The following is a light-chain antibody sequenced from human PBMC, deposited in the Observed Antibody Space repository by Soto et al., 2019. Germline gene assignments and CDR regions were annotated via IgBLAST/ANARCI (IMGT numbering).Light chain of an antibody. CDR2: GAS. V-gene: IGKV3-20*01. CDR3: QHYGSSAYT. Sequence: EFVLTQYPGTLSLSPGERATLSCRASQSVRSNYLAWYQQKPGQSPRLLIYGASNRATGIPDRFSGSGSGTDFTLTISRLEPEDFAVFYCQHYGSSAYTFGQGTTLEIK. CDR1: QSVRSNY. J-gene: IGKJ2*01.